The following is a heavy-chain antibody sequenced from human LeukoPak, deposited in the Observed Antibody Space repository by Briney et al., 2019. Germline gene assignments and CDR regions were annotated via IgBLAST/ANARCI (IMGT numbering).Heavy chain of an antibody. V-gene: IGHV3-48*01. Sequence: PGGSLRLSCAASGFTFSSYSMNWVRQAPGKGLEGVSYISSSSSTIYYADSVKGRFTISRDNAKNSLYLQMNSLKTEDTAVYYCTTESTSGYYFDYWGQGTLVTVSS. D-gene: IGHD3-22*01. J-gene: IGHJ4*02. CDR2: ISSSSSTI. CDR1: GFTFSSYS. CDR3: TTESTSGYYFDY.